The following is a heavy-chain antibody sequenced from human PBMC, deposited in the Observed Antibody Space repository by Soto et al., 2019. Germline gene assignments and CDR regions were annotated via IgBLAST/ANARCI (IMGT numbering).Heavy chain of an antibody. J-gene: IGHJ4*02. CDR3: AKDRVPVGSVVIIPYYFAV. CDR1: GFSFNRFA. Sequence: QLELVESGGGVVHPGTSLRLSCAASGFSFNRFATHWVRQAPGKGLEWVALISPDGSHEMYADSVKGRFTISRENSKNRLYLQMNNLRVEDTALYFCAKDRVPVGSVVIIPYYFAVGGRGTLVTVSS. D-gene: IGHD3-22*01. CDR2: ISPDGSHE. V-gene: IGHV3-30*18.